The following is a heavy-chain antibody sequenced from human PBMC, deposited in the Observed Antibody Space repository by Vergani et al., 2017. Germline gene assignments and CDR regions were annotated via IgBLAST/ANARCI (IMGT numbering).Heavy chain of an antibody. J-gene: IGHJ5*02. D-gene: IGHD3-22*01. CDR1: GGPISSYY. CDR3: AGDRAEYYDSSGYYYRRFDP. V-gene: IGHV4-59*01. CDR2: IYYSGST. Sequence: QVQLQESGPGLVNPSQTLSLTCTVSGGPISSYYWSWIRQPPGKGLEWIGYIYYSGSTNYNPSLKSRVTISVDTSKNQVSLKLSSVTAADTAVYYCAGDRAEYYDSSGYYYRRFDPWGQGTLVTVSS.